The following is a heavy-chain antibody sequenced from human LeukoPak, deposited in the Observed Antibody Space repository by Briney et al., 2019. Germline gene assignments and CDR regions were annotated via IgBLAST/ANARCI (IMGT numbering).Heavy chain of an antibody. CDR2: ISYDGSNK. Sequence: GRSLRLSCAASGFTFSSYAMHRVRQAPGKGLEWVAVISYDGSNKYYADSVKGRFTVSRDNSKNTLYLQMNSLRAEDTAVYYCAREGGNSLYYFDYWGQGTLVTVSS. CDR1: GFTFSSYA. D-gene: IGHD4-23*01. CDR3: AREGGNSLYYFDY. J-gene: IGHJ4*02. V-gene: IGHV3-30*04.